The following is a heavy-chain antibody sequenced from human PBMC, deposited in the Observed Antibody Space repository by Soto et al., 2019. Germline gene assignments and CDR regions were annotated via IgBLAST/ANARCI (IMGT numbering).Heavy chain of an antibody. Sequence: EVQLVESGGGLVQPGGSLRLSCAASGFTFSHYAMNWVRQAPGKGLEWVSYISHKSSAIYHADSVKGRFTISRDNAKNSLYLQMNSLRDEDTAVYYCARDPYSSTTGTIMDYWGQGNLVTVSS. CDR2: ISHKSSAI. CDR3: ARDPYSSTTGTIMDY. V-gene: IGHV3-48*02. J-gene: IGHJ4*02. CDR1: GFTFSHYA. D-gene: IGHD4-17*01.